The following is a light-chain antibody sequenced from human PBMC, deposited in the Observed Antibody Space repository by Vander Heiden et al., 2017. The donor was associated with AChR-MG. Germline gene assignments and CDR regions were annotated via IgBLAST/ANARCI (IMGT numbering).Light chain of an antibody. CDR3: QQRSSWPPQLT. J-gene: IGKJ4*01. Sequence: EIVLTQSPATLSLSPGERATLSCRASQSVSSYLAWYQQKPGQAPSLLIYDASNRATGIPARFSGSGSGTDFTLTISSLEPEDFAVYYCQQRSSWPPQLTFGGGTKVEIK. CDR1: QSVSSY. CDR2: DAS. V-gene: IGKV3-11*01.